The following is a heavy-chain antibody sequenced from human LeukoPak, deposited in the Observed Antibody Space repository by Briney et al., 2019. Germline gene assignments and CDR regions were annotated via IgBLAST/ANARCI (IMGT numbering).Heavy chain of an antibody. CDR3: ARDGTPLGSGYNYYRGTDV. CDR2: ISYDASNE. Sequence: GGSLRLSCAVSGFTFNNYAFHWVRQAPGKGLEWVAIISYDASNEYYADSVKGRFTISRDNSKNILYLQMNSLRAGDTGVYYCARDGTPLGSGYNYYRGTDVWGQGTTVTVSS. J-gene: IGHJ6*02. D-gene: IGHD6-19*01. CDR1: GFTFNNYA. V-gene: IGHV3-30*04.